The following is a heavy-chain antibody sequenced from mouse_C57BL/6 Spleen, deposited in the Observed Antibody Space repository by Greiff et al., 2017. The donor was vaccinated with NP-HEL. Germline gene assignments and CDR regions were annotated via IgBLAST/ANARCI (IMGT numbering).Heavy chain of an antibody. J-gene: IGHJ3*01. CDR1: GYAFSSYW. D-gene: IGHD2-4*01. CDR3: ARAGDYDAFFAY. CDR2: IYPGDGDT. V-gene: IGHV1-80*01. Sequence: VKLQESGAELVKPGASVKISCKASGYAFSSYWMNWVKQRPGKGLEWIGQIYPGDGDTNYNGKFKGKATLTADKSSSTAYMQLNSLTSEDSAVYYCARAGDYDAFFAYWGQGTLVTVSA.